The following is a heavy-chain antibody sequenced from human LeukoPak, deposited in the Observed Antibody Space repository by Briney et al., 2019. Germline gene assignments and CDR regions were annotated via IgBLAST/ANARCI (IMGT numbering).Heavy chain of an antibody. V-gene: IGHV1-18*01. J-gene: IGHJ4*02. Sequence: GASVKVSCKASGYTFTSYGISWVRQAPGQGLEWMGWISAYNGNTNYAQKLQGRVTMTTDTSTSTAYMELRSLRSDDTAVYYCARGVPPGYYYDSSGYYDYWGQGTLVTVSS. CDR1: GYTFTSYG. D-gene: IGHD3-22*01. CDR2: ISAYNGNT. CDR3: ARGVPPGYYYDSSGYYDY.